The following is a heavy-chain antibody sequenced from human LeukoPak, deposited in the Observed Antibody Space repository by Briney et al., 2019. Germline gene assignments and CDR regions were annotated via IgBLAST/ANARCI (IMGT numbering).Heavy chain of an antibody. CDR1: GGSISSGNYF. J-gene: IGHJ4*02. Sequence: SETLSLTCTVSGGSISSGNYFGSCIRQPAGKGLEWIGRIYTSGSTNYNPSLKSRVTISVDTSKNQFSLKLSSVTAADTAVYYCARSPLEYDFWSGRHYYFDYWGQGTLVTVSS. V-gene: IGHV4-61*02. CDR3: ARSPLEYDFWSGRHYYFDY. D-gene: IGHD3-3*01. CDR2: IYTSGST.